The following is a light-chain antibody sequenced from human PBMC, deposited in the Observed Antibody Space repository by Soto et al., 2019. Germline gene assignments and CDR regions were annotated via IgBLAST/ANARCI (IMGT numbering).Light chain of an antibody. CDR2: DAS. Sequence: DIQMTQSPSTLSGSVGDRVTITCRASQSISSWLAWYQQKPGKAPKLLIYDASSLESGAPSRFSGRRSGTEFTLTISILQPDDFATYYCQQYNSYSPLTFGGGTKVDIK. J-gene: IGKJ4*01. CDR3: QQYNSYSPLT. V-gene: IGKV1-5*01. CDR1: QSISSW.